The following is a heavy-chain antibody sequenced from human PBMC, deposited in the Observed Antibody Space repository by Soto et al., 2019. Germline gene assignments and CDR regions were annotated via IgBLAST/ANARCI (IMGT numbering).Heavy chain of an antibody. J-gene: IGHJ6*02. Sequence: SETHSLSYTVSGGSISNGDYYWSWIRQPPGKGLEWIGYIYYSGSTYYNPSLKSRVTISVDTSKNQFSLKLSSVTAADTAVYYCARYCSGGSCYYYYYGMDVWGQGTTVTVS. V-gene: IGHV4-30-4*01. CDR1: GGSISNGDYY. CDR2: IYYSGST. D-gene: IGHD2-15*01. CDR3: ARYCSGGSCYYYYYGMDV.